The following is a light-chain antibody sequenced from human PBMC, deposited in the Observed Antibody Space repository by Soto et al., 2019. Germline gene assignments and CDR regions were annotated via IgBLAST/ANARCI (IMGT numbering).Light chain of an antibody. CDR3: QQYNNWPRT. V-gene: IGKV3-15*01. Sequence: EIVLTQSPATLSSFPGDRVTLSCKASQSVSSNLAWYQQKPGQAPKLLIYGASTRATGIPARFSGSGSGTECTLTISSLQSEDFAVYYCQQYNNWPRTLGQGTKVDIK. CDR1: QSVSSN. J-gene: IGKJ1*01. CDR2: GAS.